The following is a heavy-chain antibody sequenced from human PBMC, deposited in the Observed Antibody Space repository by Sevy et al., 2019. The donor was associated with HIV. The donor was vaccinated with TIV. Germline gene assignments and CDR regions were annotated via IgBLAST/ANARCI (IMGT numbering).Heavy chain of an antibody. Sequence: ASVKVSCKASGGTFSSYGISWVRQAPGQGLEWMGGIIPILGTVNYAQKFQGRVTITGDESTKTAYMELSRLRSEDTAVYYCAGGVGNGWYYFYYWGQESLVIISS. J-gene: IGHJ4*02. V-gene: IGHV1-69*13. D-gene: IGHD6-19*01. CDR2: IIPILGTV. CDR3: AGGVGNGWYYFYY. CDR1: GGTFSSYG.